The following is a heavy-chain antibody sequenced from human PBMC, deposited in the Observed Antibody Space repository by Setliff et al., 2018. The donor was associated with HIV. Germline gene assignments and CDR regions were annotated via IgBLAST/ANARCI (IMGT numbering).Heavy chain of an antibody. CDR2: MYYSGST. J-gene: IGHJ4*02. CDR1: GGSIRSYD. V-gene: IGHV4-59*12. Sequence: SETLSLTCSVSGGSIRSYDWSWIRQPPGKGLEWIGYMYYSGSTNYNPSLKSRLTMSVDTSKSQFYWRLESMTAADTAMYYCARVSTAVTAAPLDYWSQGTLVTISS. D-gene: IGHD4-17*01. CDR3: ARVSTAVTAAPLDY.